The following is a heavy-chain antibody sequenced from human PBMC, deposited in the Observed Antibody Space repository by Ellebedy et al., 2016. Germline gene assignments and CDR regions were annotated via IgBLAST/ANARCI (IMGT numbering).Heavy chain of an antibody. CDR1: GYTFTTFS. D-gene: IGHD3-10*01. Sequence: ASVKLSCXASGYTFTTFSITWVRQVPGQGLEWMGFVNTFSGNTKFAQKFQGRVSMTTDSSTHTAYMDLRSLRSDDTAMYYCAKTSGWGYGENWGQGTLVTVSS. CDR3: AKTSGWGYGEN. V-gene: IGHV1-18*04. J-gene: IGHJ4*02. CDR2: VNTFSGNT.